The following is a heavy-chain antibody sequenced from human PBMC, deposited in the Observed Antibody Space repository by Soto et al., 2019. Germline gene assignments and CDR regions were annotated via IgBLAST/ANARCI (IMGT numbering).Heavy chain of an antibody. CDR1: GSTFSSYA. CDR3: ASPNVDTARDAFDI. Sequence: SVKVSCKASGSTFSSYAISWVRQAPGQELEWMGGIIPIFGTANYAQKFQGSVTITADESTSTAYMELRSLRSEDTAVYYCASPNVDTARDAFDIWGQGTMVTVSS. D-gene: IGHD5-18*01. V-gene: IGHV1-69*13. CDR2: IIPIFGTA. J-gene: IGHJ3*02.